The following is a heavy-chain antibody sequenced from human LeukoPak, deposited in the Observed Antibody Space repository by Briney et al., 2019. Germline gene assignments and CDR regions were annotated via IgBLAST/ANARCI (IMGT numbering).Heavy chain of an antibody. CDR1: GGSFSGYY. D-gene: IGHD5-24*01. CDR2: INHSGST. V-gene: IGHV4-34*01. J-gene: IGHJ4*02. Sequence: PSETLSLTCAVYGGSFSGYYWSWIRQPPGKGLEWIGEINHSGSTNYNPSLKSRVTISVDTSKNQFSLKLSSVTAADTAVYYCARGRNRWLQSNKPAGGTAFDYWGQGTLVTVSS. CDR3: ARGRNRWLQSNKPAGGTAFDY.